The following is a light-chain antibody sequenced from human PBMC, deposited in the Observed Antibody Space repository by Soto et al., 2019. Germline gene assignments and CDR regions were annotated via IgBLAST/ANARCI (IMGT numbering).Light chain of an antibody. Sequence: DIQMTQSPSTLSASLGDRVTITCRASQTVNAWLAWYQHKPGKAPKPLIYDASILESGVPARFSGSGSGTEFILTISSLQPDDVGTYYCQQYNTHSGTFGQGIKVEIK. CDR2: DAS. J-gene: IGKJ1*01. V-gene: IGKV1-5*01. CDR3: QQYNTHSGT. CDR1: QTVNAW.